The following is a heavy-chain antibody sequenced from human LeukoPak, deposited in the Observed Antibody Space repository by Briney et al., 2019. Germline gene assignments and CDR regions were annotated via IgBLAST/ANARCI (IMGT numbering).Heavy chain of an antibody. V-gene: IGHV3-21*01. CDR2: ISSSSSYI. Sequence: GGSLRPSCAASGFTFSSYSMNWVRQAPGKGLEWVSSISSSSSYIYYADSVKGRFTISRDNAKNSLYLQMNSLRAEDTAVYYCARERLDSGWYIDYWGQGTLVTVSS. J-gene: IGHJ4*02. CDR3: ARERLDSGWYIDY. D-gene: IGHD6-19*01. CDR1: GFTFSSYS.